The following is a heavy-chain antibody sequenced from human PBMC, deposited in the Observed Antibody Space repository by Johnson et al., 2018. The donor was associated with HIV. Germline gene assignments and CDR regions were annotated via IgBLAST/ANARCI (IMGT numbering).Heavy chain of an antibody. V-gene: IGHV3-30*03. D-gene: IGHD2-21*01. CDR1: GFTFSSYG. CDR2: ISYDGSNK. J-gene: IGHJ3*02. Sequence: QVQLVESGGGVVQPGRSLRLSCAASGFTFSSYGMHWVRQAPGKGLEWVAVISYDGSNKYYTDSVKGRFTISRDNSKNMLYLQMNSLTAEDTSVYYCARDQGPDGILWWLIWGQGTMVTVSS. CDR3: ARDQGPDGILWWLI.